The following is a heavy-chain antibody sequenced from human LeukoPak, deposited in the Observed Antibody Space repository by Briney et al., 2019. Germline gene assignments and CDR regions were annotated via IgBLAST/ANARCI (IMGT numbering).Heavy chain of an antibody. CDR1: GGSISSYY. CDR3: ARVHSSSWYRAPFDY. D-gene: IGHD6-13*01. Sequence: SETLSLTCTVSGGSISSYYWSWIRQPPGKGLEWIGYIYHSGSTNYNPSLKSRVTISVDTSKNQFSLKLSSVTAADTAVYYCARVHSSSWYRAPFDYWGQGTLVTVSS. CDR2: IYHSGST. J-gene: IGHJ4*02. V-gene: IGHV4-59*01.